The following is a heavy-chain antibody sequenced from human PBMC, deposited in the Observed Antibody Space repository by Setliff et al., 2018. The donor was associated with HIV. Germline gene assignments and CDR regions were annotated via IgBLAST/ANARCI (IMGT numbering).Heavy chain of an antibody. CDR3: ARDTGHQLSWFDP. D-gene: IGHD1-1*01. CDR1: GGSISSGSYY. CDR2: IYTSGST. Sequence: SETLSLTCTVSGGSISSGSYYWSWIRQPAGKGLEWIGRIYTSGSTNYNPSLKSRVTISVDTSKNQFSLKLSSVTAADTAVYYCARDTGHQLSWFDPWGQGTLVTVSS. J-gene: IGHJ5*02. V-gene: IGHV4-61*02.